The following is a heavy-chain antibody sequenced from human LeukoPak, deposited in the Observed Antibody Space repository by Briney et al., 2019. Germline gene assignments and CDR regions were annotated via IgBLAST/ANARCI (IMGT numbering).Heavy chain of an antibody. CDR2: IYDRGPA. D-gene: IGHD1-1*01. CDR1: GYAITSGGFS. J-gene: IGHJ6*03. V-gene: IGHV4-30-2*01. CDR3: AGRTCFLGERGRGPCYYYYYYMDV. Sequence: SETLSLTCTVSGYAITSGGFSWNWIRQPPGKGLEWIGCIYDRGPAYYNPSLKSRFTISVDRPKNQFSLKLSSVTAADTAVYYCAGRTCFLGERGRGPCYYYYYYMDVWGKGTTVTVSS.